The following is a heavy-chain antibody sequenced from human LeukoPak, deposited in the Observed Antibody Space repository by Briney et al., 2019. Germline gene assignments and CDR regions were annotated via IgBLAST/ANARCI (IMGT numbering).Heavy chain of an antibody. Sequence: SETLSLTCTVSGGSISSSGYYWGWIRQPPGKGLEWIGSISYSGSTYYNPSLKSRVTISVDTSNNQFSLKLSSVTAADTAVYYCARQDSRDAFDIWGQGTMVTVSS. CDR2: ISYSGST. J-gene: IGHJ3*02. CDR1: GGSISSSGYY. V-gene: IGHV4-39*01. D-gene: IGHD6-13*01. CDR3: ARQDSRDAFDI.